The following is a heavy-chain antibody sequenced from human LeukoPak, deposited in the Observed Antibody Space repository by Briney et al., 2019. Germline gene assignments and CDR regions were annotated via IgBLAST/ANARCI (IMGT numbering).Heavy chain of an antibody. Sequence: SETLSLTCTVSGGSISSYYWSSIRQPPGKGLEWIGYIYYSGSTNYNPSLKIRVTISVDTSKNQFSLKLSSVTAADTAVYYCARQLWFDYWGQGTLVTVSS. CDR2: IYYSGST. D-gene: IGHD5-18*01. J-gene: IGHJ4*02. V-gene: IGHV4-59*01. CDR1: GGSISSYY. CDR3: ARQLWFDY.